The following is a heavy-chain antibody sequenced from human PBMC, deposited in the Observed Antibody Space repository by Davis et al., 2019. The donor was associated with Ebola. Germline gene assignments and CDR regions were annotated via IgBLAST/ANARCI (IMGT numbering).Heavy chain of an antibody. CDR2: IYPGDSDT. CDR3: ARGAGDGDYVDY. J-gene: IGHJ4*02. Sequence: GGSLRLSCKGSGYTFPSHWIGWVRQMPGKGLDWMGIIYPGDSDTRYSPSFQGQATMSADKSVSTAYLQWSSLKASDTAMYYCARGAGDGDYVDYWGQGTLVTVSS. V-gene: IGHV5-51*01. D-gene: IGHD4-17*01. CDR1: GYTFPSHW.